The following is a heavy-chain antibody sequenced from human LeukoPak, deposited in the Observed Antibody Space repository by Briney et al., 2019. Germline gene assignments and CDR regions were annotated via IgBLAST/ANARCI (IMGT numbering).Heavy chain of an antibody. J-gene: IGHJ4*02. D-gene: IGHD2-2*01. CDR3: ATSCSSTSCPFDY. CDR1: GFTFSSYG. CDR2: ISYDGSNK. V-gene: IGHV3-30*03. Sequence: GGSLRLSCAASGFTFSSYGMHWVRQAPGKGLEWVAVISYDGSNKYYADSVKGRFTISRDNSKNTLYLQMNSLRAEDTAVYYCATSCSSTSCPFDYWGQGTLVTVSS.